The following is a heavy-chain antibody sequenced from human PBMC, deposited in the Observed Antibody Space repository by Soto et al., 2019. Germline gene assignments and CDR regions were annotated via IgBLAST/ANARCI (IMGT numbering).Heavy chain of an antibody. CDR2: ISGSGGSR. V-gene: IGHV3-23*01. Sequence: EVQLLESGGGLVQPGGSLRLSCAASGFTFSSYAMSWVRQAPGKGLEWVSAISGSGGSRYYADSVKGRFTISRDNSKNTLSLPMTSLRAADTAVYYCAKDSGDYGGLFDYWGQGTLVTVSS. CDR3: AKDSGDYGGLFDY. D-gene: IGHD4-17*01. CDR1: GFTFSSYA. J-gene: IGHJ4*02.